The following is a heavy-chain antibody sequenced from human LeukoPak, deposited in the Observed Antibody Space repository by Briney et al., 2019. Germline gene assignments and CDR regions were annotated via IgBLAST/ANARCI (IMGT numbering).Heavy chain of an antibody. D-gene: IGHD6-13*01. CDR1: GGSFSGYY. CDR2: IYTSGST. Sequence: SETLSLTCAVYGGSFSGYYWSWIRQPAGKGLEWIGRIYTSGSTNYNPSLKSRVTMSVDTSKNQFSLKLSSVTAADTAVYYCASVENDGSSWHPGGYWGQGTLVTVSS. CDR3: ASVENDGSSWHPGGY. V-gene: IGHV4-59*10. J-gene: IGHJ4*02.